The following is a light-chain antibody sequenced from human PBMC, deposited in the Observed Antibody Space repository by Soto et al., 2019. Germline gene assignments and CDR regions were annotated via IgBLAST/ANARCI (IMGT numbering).Light chain of an antibody. CDR2: DAS. V-gene: IGKV1-33*01. CDR3: QQYDNLPLT. J-gene: IGKJ4*01. Sequence: IQRTQSPSSLSASVGDRVTITCQASQDIKNYLNWYQQKSGKAPKLLIYDASDLETGVPSRFSGSGSGTDFTFTITSLQPEDIATYYCQQYDNLPLTFGGGTKVDIK. CDR1: QDIKNY.